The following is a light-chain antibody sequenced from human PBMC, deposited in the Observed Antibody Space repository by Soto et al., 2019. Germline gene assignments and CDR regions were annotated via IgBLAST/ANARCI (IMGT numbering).Light chain of an antibody. V-gene: IGKV1-5*03. CDR2: QAS. CDR1: QSIGRW. J-gene: IGKJ2*01. Sequence: DLQMTQSPSTLSASVGDRVTITCRASQSIGRWLAWYQQKPGKAPTLLISQASTLQGGVPSRFSGRGSGTEFTLAIDSLQPEDFATYYCLQYNSYSFGQGTKVEIK. CDR3: LQYNSYS.